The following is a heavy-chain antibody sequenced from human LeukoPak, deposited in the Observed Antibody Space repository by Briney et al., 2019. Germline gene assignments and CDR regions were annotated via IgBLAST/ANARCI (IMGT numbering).Heavy chain of an antibody. Sequence: ASVKVSCKASGGTFSSYAISWVRQAPGQGLEWMGWINTYNGNTVFAQTFEGRVTMTTDTSRSTAFMELRSLRSDDTAVYYCARLNWDWRAFDIWGQGTMVIVSS. D-gene: IGHD3/OR15-3a*01. J-gene: IGHJ3*02. V-gene: IGHV1-18*01. CDR2: INTYNGNT. CDR3: ARLNWDWRAFDI. CDR1: GGTFSSYA.